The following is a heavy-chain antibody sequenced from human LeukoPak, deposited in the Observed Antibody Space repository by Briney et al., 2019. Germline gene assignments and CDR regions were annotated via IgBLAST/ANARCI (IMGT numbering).Heavy chain of an antibody. CDR3: ARVDWIVVVPAAIKTNGGDY. J-gene: IGHJ4*02. CDR2: INPNSGGT. V-gene: IGHV1-2*02. D-gene: IGHD2-2*02. Sequence: ASVKVSCKASGYTFTGYYMHWVRQAPGQGLEWMGWINPNSGGTNYAQKFQGRVTMTRDTSISTAYMELSRLRSDDTAVYYCARVDWIVVVPAAIKTNGGDYWGQGTLVTVSS. CDR1: GYTFTGYY.